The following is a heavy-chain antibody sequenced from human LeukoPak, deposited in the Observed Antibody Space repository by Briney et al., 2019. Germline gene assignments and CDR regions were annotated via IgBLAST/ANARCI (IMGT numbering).Heavy chain of an antibody. V-gene: IGHV3-43*02. J-gene: IGHJ4*02. CDR2: INGDGGKT. Sequence: GGSLRLSCAASGFTFHDYAMHWVRQAPGKGLEWVSLINGDGGKTYYGDSGKGRFTISRDNSKNSLYLQMNSLRTEDTAFYYCAKGMYYYDSSGYASAIDYWGRGTLVTVSS. D-gene: IGHD3-22*01. CDR1: GFTFHDYA. CDR3: AKGMYYYDSSGYASAIDY.